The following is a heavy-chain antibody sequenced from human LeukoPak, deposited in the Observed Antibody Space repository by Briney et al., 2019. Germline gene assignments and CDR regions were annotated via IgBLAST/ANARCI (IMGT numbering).Heavy chain of an antibody. CDR1: GFTVSSNY. CDR2: IHTDETT. D-gene: IGHD3-10*02. Sequence: GGSLRLSCAASGFTVSSNYVTWVRQAPGKGLEWVSVIHTDETTYYADSVKGRFTISRDNSKNTLSLQMNTLGADDTAMYYCASGFYYDRGALDIWGQGTMVIVSS. V-gene: IGHV3-53*01. CDR3: ASGFYYDRGALDI. J-gene: IGHJ3*02.